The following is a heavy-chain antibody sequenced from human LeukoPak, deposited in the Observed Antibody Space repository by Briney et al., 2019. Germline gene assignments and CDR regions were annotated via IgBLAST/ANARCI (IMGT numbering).Heavy chain of an antibody. CDR2: ISGSNGNT. V-gene: IGHV1-18*04. J-gene: IGHJ4*02. CDR1: GYTFTTYG. D-gene: IGHD3-10*01. Sequence: GAPVKVSCKTSGYTFTTYGISWVRQAPGQGLEWMGWISGSNGNTKYAQKVQGRVTMTTDTSTTTAYMKVRSLRSDDTAVYYCARDRDRMVQGVTALFDYWGQGTLVTVSS. CDR3: ARDRDRMVQGVTALFDY.